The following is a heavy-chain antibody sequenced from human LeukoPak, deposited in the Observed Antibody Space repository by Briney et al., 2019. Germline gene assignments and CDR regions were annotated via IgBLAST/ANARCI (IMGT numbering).Heavy chain of an antibody. V-gene: IGHV4-31*03. CDR3: ARVSYDFWSGYADY. CDR2: IYYSGST. Sequence: SETLSLTCTVSGGSISSGGYYWSWIRQHPGKGLEWIGYIYYSGSTYYNPSLKSRVTISVDTPKNQFSLKLSSVTAADTAVYYCARVSYDFWSGYADYWGQGTLVTVSS. D-gene: IGHD3-3*01. CDR1: GGSISSGGYY. J-gene: IGHJ4*02.